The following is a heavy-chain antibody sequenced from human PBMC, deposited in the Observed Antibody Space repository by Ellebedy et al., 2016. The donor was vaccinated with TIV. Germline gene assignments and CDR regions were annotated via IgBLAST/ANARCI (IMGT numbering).Heavy chain of an antibody. Sequence: SETLSLTXAVYGGSFSGYYWSWIRQPPGKGLEWIGEINQSGSTNYNPSLKSRVTISVDTSKNQFSLKLSSVTAADTAVYYCAAYYDFWSGYYSPGTYFDYWGQGTLVTVSS. D-gene: IGHD3-3*01. CDR3: AAYYDFWSGYYSPGTYFDY. CDR1: GGSFSGYY. V-gene: IGHV4-34*01. J-gene: IGHJ4*02. CDR2: INQSGST.